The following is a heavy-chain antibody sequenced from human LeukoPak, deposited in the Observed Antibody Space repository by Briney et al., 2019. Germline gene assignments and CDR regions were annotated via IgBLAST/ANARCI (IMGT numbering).Heavy chain of an antibody. V-gene: IGHV3-48*04. D-gene: IGHD6-19*01. CDR2: ISSSSSTI. Sequence: GGSLRLSCAASGFTFSSYSMNWVRQAPGKGPEWVSYISSSSSTIYYADSVKGRFTISRDNAKNSLYLQMNSLRAEDTAVYYCARDRVSGGWDNPFDYWGQGTLVTVSS. J-gene: IGHJ4*02. CDR3: ARDRVSGGWDNPFDY. CDR1: GFTFSSYS.